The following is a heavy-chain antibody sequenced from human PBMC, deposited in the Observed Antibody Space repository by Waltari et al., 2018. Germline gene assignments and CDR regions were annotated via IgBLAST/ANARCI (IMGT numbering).Heavy chain of an antibody. J-gene: IGHJ4*02. CDR2: IRSKAYGGTP. Sequence: EVQLVESGGGLTQPGRSVRVPCTTSGLVFSSFSISWVRQAPGKGLECVGFIRSKAYGGTPKYAASVRDRFTMSRDDSKSIAYLEMNSLKTEDTAMYFCTTQNTFWSWSYWGRGTLVTVSS. CDR1: GLVFSSFS. D-gene: IGHD3-3*01. CDR3: TTQNTFWSWSY. V-gene: IGHV3-49*04.